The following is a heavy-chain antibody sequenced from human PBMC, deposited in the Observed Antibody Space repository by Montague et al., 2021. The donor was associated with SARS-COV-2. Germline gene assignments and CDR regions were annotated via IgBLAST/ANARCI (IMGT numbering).Heavy chain of an antibody. CDR2: IYYSGGT. J-gene: IGHJ6*02. CDR3: ARVGRQQLVRLSGMDV. V-gene: IGHV4-39*07. CDR1: GGSISSSSYY. Sequence: ETLSLTCTVSGGSISSSSYYWGWIRQPPGKGLEWIGSIYYSGGTYYNPSLKSRVTISVDTSKNQFSLKLSSVTAADTAVYYCARVGRQQLVRLSGMDVWGQGTTVTVSS. D-gene: IGHD6-13*01.